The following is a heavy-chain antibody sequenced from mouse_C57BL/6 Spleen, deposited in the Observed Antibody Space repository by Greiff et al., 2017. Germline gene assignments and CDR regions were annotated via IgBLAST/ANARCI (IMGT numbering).Heavy chain of an antibody. D-gene: IGHD1-1*01. J-gene: IGHJ2*01. V-gene: IGHV14-3*01. CDR3: ASYYYGSSYFDY. Sequence: VQLKESVAELVRPGASVKLSCTASGFNIKNTYMHWVKQRPEQGLEWIGRIDPANGNTKYAPKFQGKATITADTSSNTAYLQLSSLTSEDTAIYYCASYYYGSSYFDYWGQGTTLTVSS. CDR2: IDPANGNT. CDR1: GFNIKNTY.